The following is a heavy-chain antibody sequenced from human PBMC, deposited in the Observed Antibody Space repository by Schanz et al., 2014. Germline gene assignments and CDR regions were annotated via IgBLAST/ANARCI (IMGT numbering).Heavy chain of an antibody. V-gene: IGHV1-18*01. D-gene: IGHD6-13*01. CDR2: ISPYNGNT. J-gene: IGHJ3*02. CDR3: ARNIIATARAYDI. Sequence: QVQLVQSGAEVKKPGASVKVSCKTSGYTFSSYGITWVRQAPGQGLEWMGWISPYNGNTNYAPKVQGRVTVTTDTSTSTVYMELRNLRSDDTAVYYCARNIIATARAYDIWGQGTMVTVSS. CDR1: GYTFSSYG.